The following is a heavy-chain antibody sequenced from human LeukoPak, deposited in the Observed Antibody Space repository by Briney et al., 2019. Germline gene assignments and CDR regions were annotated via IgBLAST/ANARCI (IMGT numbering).Heavy chain of an antibody. V-gene: IGHV4-59*08. CDR1: GGSISSYY. CDR3: ARRVVVVVVATYYFDY. J-gene: IGHJ4*02. D-gene: IGHD2-15*01. Sequence: PSETLSLTCTVSGGSISSYYWSWIRQPPGKGLEWIGYIYDSGNTNNNPSLKSRVTISVDTSKNQFSLKLRSVTAADTAVYYCARRVVVVVVATYYFDYWGQGTLVTVSS. CDR2: IYDSGNT.